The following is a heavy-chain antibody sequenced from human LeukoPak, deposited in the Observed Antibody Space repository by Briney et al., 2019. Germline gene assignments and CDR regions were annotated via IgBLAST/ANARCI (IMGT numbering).Heavy chain of an antibody. CDR3: ARERITIFGVVIIGGDAFDI. V-gene: IGHV3-74*01. CDR1: GNYW. D-gene: IGHD3-3*01. CDR2: INGVGSWT. J-gene: IGHJ3*02. Sequence: GGSLRLSCAASGNYWMHWVRQAPGKGLVWVSHINGVGSWTTYADSVKGRFTISKDNAKNSLYLQMNSLRAEDTAVYYCARERITIFGVVIIGGDAFDIWGQGTMVTVSS.